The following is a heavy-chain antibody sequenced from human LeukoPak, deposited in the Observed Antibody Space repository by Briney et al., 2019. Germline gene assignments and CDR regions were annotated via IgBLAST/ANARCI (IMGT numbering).Heavy chain of an antibody. CDR3: AKGGATVIDY. CDR1: GFTFSNYW. CDR2: INSDGSST. J-gene: IGHJ4*02. D-gene: IGHD4-17*01. Sequence: GLSRRLSCAASGFTFSNYWMHWVRQAPAKALVWVSRINSDGSSTTPADSVKGRFTISRDNAKNTLYLQMNSLRAEDTAVYYCAKGGATVIDYWGQGTLVTVSS. V-gene: IGHV3-74*01.